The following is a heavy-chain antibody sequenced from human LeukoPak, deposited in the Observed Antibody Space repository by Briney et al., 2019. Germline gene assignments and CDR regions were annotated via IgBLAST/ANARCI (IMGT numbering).Heavy chain of an antibody. J-gene: IGHJ4*02. V-gene: IGHV3-30*18. Sequence: GGSLRLSCAASGFTVSNTYMSWVRQAPGKGLEWVAIISYDGSNKYYADSVKGRFTISRDDSKNTLYLRMNSLRAEDTAVYYCTKDDYFDYWGQGTLVTVSS. CDR3: TKDDYFDY. CDR1: GFTVSNTY. CDR2: ISYDGSNK.